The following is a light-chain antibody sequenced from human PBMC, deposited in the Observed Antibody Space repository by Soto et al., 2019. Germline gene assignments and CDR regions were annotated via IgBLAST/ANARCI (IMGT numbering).Light chain of an antibody. CDR1: GRDIGAYNY. J-gene: IGLJ1*01. Sequence: QSALTQPASVSGSPGQSITISCSGSGRDIGAYNYVSWYQQHPGKAPKLIIYGVKNRPSGVSNRFSASKSAVTASLTISGLQAEDEADYYCSSYTTSYFYAFGPGTKVTV. CDR3: SSYTTSYFYA. CDR2: GVK. V-gene: IGLV2-14*01.